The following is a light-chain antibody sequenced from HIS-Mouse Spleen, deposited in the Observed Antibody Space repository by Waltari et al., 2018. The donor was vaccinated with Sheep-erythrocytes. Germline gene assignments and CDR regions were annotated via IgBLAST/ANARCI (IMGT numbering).Light chain of an antibody. V-gene: IGKV1-39*01. CDR2: AAS. J-gene: IGKJ2*01. CDR3: QQSYSTPYT. Sequence: DIQMTQSPSSLSASVGDRVTITCRASQIISSYLNWYQQKPGKAPKLRIYAASSLESGGPSRFSGSGSGTDFTLTISSLQPENFATYYCQQSYSTPYTFGQGTKLEIK. CDR1: QIISSY.